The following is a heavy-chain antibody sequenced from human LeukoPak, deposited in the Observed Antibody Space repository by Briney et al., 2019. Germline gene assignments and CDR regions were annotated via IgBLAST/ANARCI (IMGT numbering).Heavy chain of an antibody. CDR1: GVAFSSYN. D-gene: IGHD5-12*01. CDR3: ARDSESCGYTGY. J-gene: IGHJ4*02. CDR2: ISSTSTYI. Sequence: GGSLRLSCAASGVAFSSYNMNGVRQAPGKGLEWLSYISSTSTYIYYAGSVKGRFTISRDNAKNSLYLQMNSLRAEDTAVYYCARDSESCGYTGYWGQRTLVTVSS. V-gene: IGHV3-21*01.